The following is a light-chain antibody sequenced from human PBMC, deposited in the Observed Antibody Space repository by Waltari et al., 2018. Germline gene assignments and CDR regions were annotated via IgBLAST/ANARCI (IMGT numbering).Light chain of an antibody. CDR2: DVT. CDR3: CSYAGSSVL. Sequence: QSALTQPRPVSGSPGQSVTISCPGTSSDVGGSASVSWYQQHPGKAPKLMIYDVTKRPSGVPDRFSGSKSGNTASLTISGLQVEDEADYYCCSYAGSSVLFGGGTKLTVL. V-gene: IGLV2-11*01. CDR1: SSDVGGSAS. J-gene: IGLJ2*01.